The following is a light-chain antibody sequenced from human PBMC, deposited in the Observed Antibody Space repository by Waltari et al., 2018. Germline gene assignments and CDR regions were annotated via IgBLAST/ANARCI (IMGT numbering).Light chain of an antibody. Sequence: CRASQSVSSSYLAWYQQKPGQAPRLLIYGASSRTTGIPDRFSGSGSGTDFTLTISRLEPEDFAVYYCQQYGSSPLTFGGGTKVEIK. CDR3: QQYGSSPLT. CDR1: QSVSSSY. V-gene: IGKV3-20*01. J-gene: IGKJ4*01. CDR2: GAS.